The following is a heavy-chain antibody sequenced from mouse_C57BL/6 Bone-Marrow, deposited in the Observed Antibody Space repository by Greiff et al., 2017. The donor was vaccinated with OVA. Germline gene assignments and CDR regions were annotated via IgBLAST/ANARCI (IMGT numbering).Heavy chain of an antibody. D-gene: IGHD4-1*01. J-gene: IGHJ1*03. CDR1: GFSLTSYG. CDR3: AKENWDVSWYFDV. Sequence: VQVVESGPGLVQPSQSLSITCTVSGFSLTSYGVHWVRQSPGKGLEWLGVIWRGGSTDYNAAFMSRLSITKDNSKSQVFFKMNSLQADDTAIYYCAKENWDVSWYFDVWGTGTTVTVSS. CDR2: IWRGGST. V-gene: IGHV2-5*01.